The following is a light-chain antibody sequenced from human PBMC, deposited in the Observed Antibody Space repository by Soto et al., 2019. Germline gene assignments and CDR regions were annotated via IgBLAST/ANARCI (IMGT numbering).Light chain of an antibody. CDR2: DAS. CDR1: QSVSSS. V-gene: IGKV1-5*01. J-gene: IGKJ1*01. CDR3: QEYIQWPPGM. Sequence: DIQMTQSPSTLSAFVGDRVTITCRASQSVSSSLAWYQQKPGKAPKLLIYDASTLESGVPSRFSGSGSGTEFTLTISSLQSEDFAVYYCQEYIQWPPGMFGPGTTVDIK.